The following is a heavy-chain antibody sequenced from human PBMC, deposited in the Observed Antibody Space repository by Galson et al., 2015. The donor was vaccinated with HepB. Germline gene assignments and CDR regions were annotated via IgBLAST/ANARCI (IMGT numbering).Heavy chain of an antibody. Sequence: SLRPSCAASGFTLSSYGMHWFRQAPGKGLEWVAIISYDGNNKYYADSVKGRFTISRDTSKNTLYLQMTSLRAEDTAVYYCAKDQQWLGTGGNWFDPWGQGTLVTVPS. D-gene: IGHD6-19*01. CDR1: GFTLSSYG. CDR3: AKDQQWLGTGGNWFDP. V-gene: IGHV3-30*18. CDR2: ISYDGNNK. J-gene: IGHJ5*02.